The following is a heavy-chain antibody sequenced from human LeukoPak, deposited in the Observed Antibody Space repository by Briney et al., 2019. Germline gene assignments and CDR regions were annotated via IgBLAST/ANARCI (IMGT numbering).Heavy chain of an antibody. J-gene: IGHJ4*01. Sequence: GGSLRLSCAASGISFTSYAMNWVRQAPGKGLEWVSAISGSGGSTYYADSVKDRFTISRDNSKNTLYLQMNSLRAEDTAVYYCAKDFRQYSSSFPFGYWGHGTLVTVSS. CDR1: GISFTSYA. D-gene: IGHD6-13*01. CDR2: ISGSGGST. V-gene: IGHV3-23*01. CDR3: AKDFRQYSSSFPFGY.